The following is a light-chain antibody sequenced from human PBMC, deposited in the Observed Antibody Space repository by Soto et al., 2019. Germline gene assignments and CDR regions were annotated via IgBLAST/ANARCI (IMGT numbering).Light chain of an antibody. Sequence: DIQMTQSPSSLSASVGNRVTVTCQASQDISNYLNWYQQKPGKAPKLLICDASNLEPGVPSRFSGSGSGTDFTFTISSLQPEDVATYYCQQYDNLPLTFGGGTKVEIK. J-gene: IGKJ4*01. CDR2: DAS. CDR3: QQYDNLPLT. V-gene: IGKV1-33*01. CDR1: QDISNY.